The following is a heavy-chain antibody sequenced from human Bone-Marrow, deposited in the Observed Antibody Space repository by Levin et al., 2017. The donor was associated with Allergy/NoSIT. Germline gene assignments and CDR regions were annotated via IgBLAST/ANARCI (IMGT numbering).Heavy chain of an antibody. J-gene: IGHJ4*02. D-gene: IGHD6-19*01. V-gene: IGHV3-23*01. CDR1: GFTFTTSA. CDR3: ATAGNVVTSGWHFDN. Sequence: PGGSLRLSCTVSGFTFTTSAMSWVRQAPGKGLEWVSAMSGSGSGTYYADSVKGRCTIARDNSKNTLFLQMDGLRAEDTAVYYCATAGNVVTSGWHFDNWGRGALVTVSS. CDR2: MSGSGSGT.